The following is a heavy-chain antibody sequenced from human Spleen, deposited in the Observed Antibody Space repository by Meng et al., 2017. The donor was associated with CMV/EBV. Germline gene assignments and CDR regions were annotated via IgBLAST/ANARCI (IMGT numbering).Heavy chain of an antibody. Sequence: TLSLTRGVYGGSLSGYSWSWIRQPPGKGLEWIGEINHSGSTNYNPSLKSRVTILVDTSKNQFSLKLKSVTAADTAVYFCARGHRGRTTWGQGTLVTVSS. CDR3: ARGHRGRTT. D-gene: IGHD1-7*01. J-gene: IGHJ5*02. CDR2: INHSGST. CDR1: GGSLSGYS. V-gene: IGHV4-34*01.